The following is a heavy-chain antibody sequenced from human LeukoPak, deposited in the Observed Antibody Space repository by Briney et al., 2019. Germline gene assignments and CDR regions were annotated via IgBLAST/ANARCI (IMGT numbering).Heavy chain of an antibody. CDR3: ARGGAELIPPLLWFGEFPFDY. J-gene: IGHJ4*02. D-gene: IGHD3-10*01. CDR2: INPNSGGT. V-gene: IGHV1-2*02. Sequence: GASVNVSFKASGYTGTGYYMHWVRQAPCQGLEWMGWINPNSGGTNYAQKFQGRVTMPRDTSISTAYIELRRLRSDDTAVYYCARGGAELIPPLLWFGEFPFDYWGQGTLVTVSS. CDR1: GYTGTGYY.